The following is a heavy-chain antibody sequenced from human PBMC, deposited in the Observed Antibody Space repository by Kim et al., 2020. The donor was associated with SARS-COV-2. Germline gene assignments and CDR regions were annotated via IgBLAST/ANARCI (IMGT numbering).Heavy chain of an antibody. J-gene: IGHJ6*01. V-gene: IGHV4-39*01. CDR3: ARHQTGSSGWCDGSYY. D-gene: IGHD6-19*01. CDR2: PDGIGNT. Sequence: SETLSLTCTVSGGSLSSCNYYWGWNSQPHGQGREWNGTPDGIGNTNYYPNHRGCVTISVAKTQNPFTLTPGTVAAADADVYSCARHQTGSSGWCDGSYY. CDR1: GGSLSSCNYY.